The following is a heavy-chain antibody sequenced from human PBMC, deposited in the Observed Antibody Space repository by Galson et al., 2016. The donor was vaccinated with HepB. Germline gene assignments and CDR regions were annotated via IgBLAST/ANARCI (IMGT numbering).Heavy chain of an antibody. CDR3: ARRRPATNPHYFDF. CDR1: GDSIRTSNYN. V-gene: IGHV4-39*01. CDR2: IHSSAIG. Sequence: EPLSLTCTVSGDSIRTSNYNWGWIRQPPGRGLEWIGTIHSSAIGHYNPSLKSRVTMSVDTSKNQYSVKVISVTAADTAVYYCARRRPATNPHYFDFWGRGILVTVSS. J-gene: IGHJ4*02. D-gene: IGHD1-26*01.